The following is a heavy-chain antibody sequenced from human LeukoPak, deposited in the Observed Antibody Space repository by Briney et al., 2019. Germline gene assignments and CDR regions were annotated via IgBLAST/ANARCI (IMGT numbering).Heavy chain of an antibody. D-gene: IGHD5-24*01. Sequence: ASVKVSCKASGYTFTGYYMHWVRQAPGQGLEWMGWINPNSGGTNYAQKFQGRVTMTRDTSISTAYMELSRLRSDDTAVYYCARENLEMATIPFDYWGQGTLVTVSS. V-gene: IGHV1-2*02. CDR1: GYTFTGYY. CDR2: INPNSGGT. J-gene: IGHJ4*02. CDR3: ARENLEMATIPFDY.